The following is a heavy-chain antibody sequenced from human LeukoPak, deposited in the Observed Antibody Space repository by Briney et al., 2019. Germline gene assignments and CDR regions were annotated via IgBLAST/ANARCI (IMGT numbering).Heavy chain of an antibody. CDR3: ARTVDYYDSNGFFVYYFDH. D-gene: IGHD3-22*01. CDR1: PASISSYY. V-gene: IGHV4-59*01. CDR2: VHYSGGT. J-gene: IGHJ4*02. Sequence: SETLSLTCSVSPASISSYYWSWIRQPPGKGLEWIGFVHYSGGTNHNPSLSSRVTLSIDRSKNQFSMNLKSVTAADTAVYYCARTVDYYDSNGFFVYYFDHWGQGALVTVSS.